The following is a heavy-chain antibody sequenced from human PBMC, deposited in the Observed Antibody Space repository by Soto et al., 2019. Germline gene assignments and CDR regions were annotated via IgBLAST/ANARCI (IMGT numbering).Heavy chain of an antibody. CDR3: ARAYGGYFDY. D-gene: IGHD4-17*01. V-gene: IGHV4-59*12. CDR1: GGSISSYY. Sequence: SETLSLTCTVSGGSISSYYWSWIRQPPGKGLEWIGYIYYSGSTNYNPSLKSRVTISVDTSKNQFSLKLSSVTAADTAVYYCARAYGGYFDYWGQGTLVTVSS. J-gene: IGHJ4*02. CDR2: IYYSGST.